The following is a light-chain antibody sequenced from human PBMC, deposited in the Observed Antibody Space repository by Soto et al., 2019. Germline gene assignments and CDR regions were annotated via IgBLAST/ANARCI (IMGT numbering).Light chain of an antibody. Sequence: DIQMTQSPSSLSASVGDRVTITCRASQGINYYLAWYQQKPGKVPKLLIYAASTLQSGVPSRFSGSGSGTDFTLTISSLQPEDFATYYCQQSYSTPMYTFGQGTKLEIK. CDR3: QQSYSTPMYT. CDR2: AAS. J-gene: IGKJ2*01. CDR1: QGINYY. V-gene: IGKV1-27*01.